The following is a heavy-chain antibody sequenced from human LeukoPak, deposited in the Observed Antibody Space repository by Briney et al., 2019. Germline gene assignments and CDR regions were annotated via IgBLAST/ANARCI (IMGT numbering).Heavy chain of an antibody. J-gene: IGHJ4*02. CDR1: GSTFSSYA. CDR2: ISGSGGST. V-gene: IGHV3-23*01. Sequence: LTGGSLRLSCAASGSTFSSYAMSWVRQAPGKGLEWVSAISGSGGSTYYADSVKGRFTISRDNSKNTLYLQMNSLRAEDTAVYYCAKVQSDFWSGYPYYFDYWGQGTLVTVSS. CDR3: AKVQSDFWSGYPYYFDY. D-gene: IGHD3-3*01.